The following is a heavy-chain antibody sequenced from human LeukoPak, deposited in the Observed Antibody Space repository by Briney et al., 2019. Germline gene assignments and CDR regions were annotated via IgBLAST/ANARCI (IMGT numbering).Heavy chain of an antibody. CDR3: AGYYDSSGWFDP. J-gene: IGHJ5*02. D-gene: IGHD3-22*01. CDR2: FDPEDGET. CDR1: GYTLTELS. Sequence: ASVKVSCKVSGYTLTELSMHWVRQAPGKGLEWTGGFDPEDGETIYAQKFQGRVTMTEDTSTDTAYMELSSLRSEDTAVYYCAGYYDSSGWFDPWGQGTLVTVSS. V-gene: IGHV1-24*01.